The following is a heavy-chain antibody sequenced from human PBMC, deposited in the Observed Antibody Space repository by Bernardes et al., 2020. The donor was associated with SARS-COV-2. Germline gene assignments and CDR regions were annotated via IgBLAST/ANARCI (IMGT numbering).Heavy chain of an antibody. D-gene: IGHD4-17*01. Sequence: ASVKVSCKASGYIFPNYDISWVRQAPGQGLEWMGWISVNNGNIKYAQKLQGRVTMTTDTSTSTAYMEVRSLRSDDTAVYYCARGHGDYFDYWGQGTLVTVSS. V-gene: IGHV1-18*01. CDR2: ISVNNGNI. J-gene: IGHJ4*02. CDR1: GYIFPNYD. CDR3: ARGHGDYFDY.